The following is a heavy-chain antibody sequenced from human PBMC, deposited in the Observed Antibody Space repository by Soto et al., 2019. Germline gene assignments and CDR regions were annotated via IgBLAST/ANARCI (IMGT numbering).Heavy chain of an antibody. CDR2: IWYDGSNK. CDR1: GFTFSSYG. CDR3: AREEVGYCSGGSCYSVDY. Sequence: QVQLVESGGGVVQPGRSLRLSCAASGFTFSSYGMHWVRQAPGKGLEWVAVIWYDGSNKYYADSVKGRFTISRDNSKNPLYLQMNSLRAEDTAVYYCAREEVGYCSGGSCYSVDYWGQGTLVTVSS. D-gene: IGHD2-15*01. J-gene: IGHJ4*02. V-gene: IGHV3-33*01.